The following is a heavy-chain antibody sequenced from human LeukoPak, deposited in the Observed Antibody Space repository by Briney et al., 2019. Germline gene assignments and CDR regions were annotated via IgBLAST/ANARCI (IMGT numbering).Heavy chain of an antibody. Sequence: GESLKISCKDSGYSFTNYWIGWVRQMPGKGLEWMGIIYPGDSDTRYSPSFQGQVTISADKSISTAYLQWSSLKASDTAIYYCARQYPYRGSWPGSDAFDIWGQGTMVTVSS. CDR2: IYPGDSDT. V-gene: IGHV5-51*01. D-gene: IGHD6-13*01. J-gene: IGHJ3*02. CDR1: GYSFTNYW. CDR3: ARQYPYRGSWPGSDAFDI.